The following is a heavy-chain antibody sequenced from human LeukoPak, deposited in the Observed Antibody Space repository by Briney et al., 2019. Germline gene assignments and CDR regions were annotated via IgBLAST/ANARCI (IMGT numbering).Heavy chain of an antibody. J-gene: IGHJ4*02. Sequence: GGSLRLSCAASGFTFSSYMMNWVRQAPGKGLEWVSYINSNSRTIYYADSVKGRFTVSRDNAKNSLYLQMNSLRDEDTAVYYCARDPTISGSYSDHWGQGTLVTVSS. CDR1: GFTFSSYM. V-gene: IGHV3-48*02. CDR2: INSNSRTI. D-gene: IGHD1-26*01. CDR3: ARDPTISGSYSDH.